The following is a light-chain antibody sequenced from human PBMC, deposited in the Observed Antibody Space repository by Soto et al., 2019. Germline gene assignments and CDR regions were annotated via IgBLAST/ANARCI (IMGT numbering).Light chain of an antibody. CDR3: LQHDSYPYT. CDR2: AGS. CDR1: QDIRNG. Sequence: DIQMTQSPSSLSASIGDRVTITCRASQDIRNGLGWYQQKPGKAPKRLIYAGSRLQSGVPSRFSGSGSGTEFALTISVLQPEDFATYCCLQHDSYPYTFGPGTKLEIK. J-gene: IGKJ2*01. V-gene: IGKV1-17*01.